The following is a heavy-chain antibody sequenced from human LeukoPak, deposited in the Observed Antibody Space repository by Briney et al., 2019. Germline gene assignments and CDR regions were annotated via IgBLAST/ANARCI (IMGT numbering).Heavy chain of an antibody. J-gene: IGHJ4*02. CDR2: IIPIFGTA. CDR1: GYSFTNYA. D-gene: IGHD6-6*01. V-gene: IGHV1-69*13. Sequence: GASVKVSCKASGYSFTNYAMNWVRQAPGQGLEWMGGIIPIFGTANYAQKFQGRVTITADESTSTAYMELSSLRSEDTAVYYCARAINPYSSSSFVSDYWGQGTLVTVSS. CDR3: ARAINPYSSSSFVSDY.